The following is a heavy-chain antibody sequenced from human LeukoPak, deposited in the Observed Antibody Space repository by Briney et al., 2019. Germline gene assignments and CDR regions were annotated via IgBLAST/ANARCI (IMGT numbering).Heavy chain of an antibody. CDR1: GFTFSDYY. V-gene: IGHV3-11*04. CDR2: ISSSGSTI. CDR3: ARADSSSWPGEAFDA. J-gene: IGHJ3*01. D-gene: IGHD6-13*01. Sequence: GGFLRLSRAASGFTFSDYYMSWIRQAPGKGLEWVSYISSSGSTIYYADSVKGRFTISRDNSKNTLYLQMSSLRAEDTAVYYCARADSSSWPGEAFDAWGQGTMVTVSS.